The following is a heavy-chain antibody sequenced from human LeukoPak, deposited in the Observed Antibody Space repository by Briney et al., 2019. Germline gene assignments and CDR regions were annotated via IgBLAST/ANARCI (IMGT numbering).Heavy chain of an antibody. V-gene: IGHV3-74*01. CDR2: ISPTGSTT. CDR1: GFSFSGHW. J-gene: IGHJ4*02. Sequence: GGSLRLSCAASGFSFSGHWMHWARQLPGKGLVWVSRISPTGSTTSYADSVKGRFTVSRDNAKNTLYLQVNNLRAEDTAVYYCARGPSSNWSGLDYWGQGTLVTVSS. D-gene: IGHD6-13*01. CDR3: ARGPSSNWSGLDY.